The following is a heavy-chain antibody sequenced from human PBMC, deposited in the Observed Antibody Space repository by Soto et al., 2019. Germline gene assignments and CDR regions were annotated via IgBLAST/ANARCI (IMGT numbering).Heavy chain of an antibody. CDR2: INPNTGSR. CDR1: GYQFTGSY. CDR3: ARQYCSGTSCYWYFDF. Sequence: QVRLVQSGADVQRPGASMNISCQASGYQFTGSYLHWVGRAPGHGLQWMGMINPNTGSRTYAETFQERVTMTTDKSAGTVFLGLGRLTSDDTATYYCARQYCSGTSCYWYFDFWGQGTFVSVSS. V-gene: IGHV1-2*02. J-gene: IGHJ4*02. D-gene: IGHD2-2*01.